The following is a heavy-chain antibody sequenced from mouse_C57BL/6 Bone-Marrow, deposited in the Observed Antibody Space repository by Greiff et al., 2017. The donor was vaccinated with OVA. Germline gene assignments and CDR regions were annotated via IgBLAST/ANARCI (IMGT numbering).Heavy chain of an antibody. CDR3: TMMVTTNFDY. Sequence: EVQRVESGAELVRPGASVKLSCTASGFNIKDDYMHWVKQRPEQGLEWIGWIDPENGDTEYASKFQGKATIKADPSSNTAYLQLSSLTSEDTAVYYCTMMVTTNFDYWGQGTTLTVSS. CDR2: IDPENGDT. D-gene: IGHD2-2*01. CDR1: GFNIKDDY. V-gene: IGHV14-4*01. J-gene: IGHJ2*01.